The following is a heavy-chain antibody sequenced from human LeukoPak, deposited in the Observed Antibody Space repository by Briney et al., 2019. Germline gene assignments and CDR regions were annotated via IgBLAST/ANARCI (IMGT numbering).Heavy chain of an antibody. CDR3: AKDQVWIVVGSFDY. Sequence: PGGSLRLSCAASGFIFSSYAMNWVRQAPGKGLEWVSVISGRHNNTYYADSVKGRFTISRDNSKNTLYLQINSLRAEDTAVYYCAKDQVWIVVGSFDYWGQGTLVTVSS. CDR2: ISGRHNNT. J-gene: IGHJ4*02. V-gene: IGHV3-23*01. CDR1: GFIFSSYA. D-gene: IGHD3-22*01.